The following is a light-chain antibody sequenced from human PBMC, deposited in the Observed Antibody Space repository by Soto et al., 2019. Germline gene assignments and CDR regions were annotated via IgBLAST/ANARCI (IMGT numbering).Light chain of an antibody. CDR3: QQRSKMPLT. J-gene: IGKJ1*01. CDR1: QSVRNY. CDR2: DAS. V-gene: IGKV3-11*01. Sequence: EIVVTQSPATLSVSPGERVTLSCRASQSVRNYLAWYQQKSGQAPRLLIYDASNRATGIPARFSGTGSGTDFTLTISSLEAEDFAVYYCQQRSKMPLTFGHGTKVDIK.